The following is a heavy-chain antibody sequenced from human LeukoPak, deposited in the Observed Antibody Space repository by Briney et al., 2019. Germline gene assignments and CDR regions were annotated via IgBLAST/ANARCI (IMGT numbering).Heavy chain of an antibody. Sequence: GGSLRLSCAASGFTVSSNYMSWVRQAPGKGLEWVSVIYSGGSTYYADSVKGRFTISRDNSKNTLYLQMNSLRAEDTAVYYCASQGPLHAFDIWGQGTMVTVSS. CDR3: ASQGPLHAFDI. V-gene: IGHV3-53*01. J-gene: IGHJ3*02. CDR1: GFTVSSNY. CDR2: IYSGGST.